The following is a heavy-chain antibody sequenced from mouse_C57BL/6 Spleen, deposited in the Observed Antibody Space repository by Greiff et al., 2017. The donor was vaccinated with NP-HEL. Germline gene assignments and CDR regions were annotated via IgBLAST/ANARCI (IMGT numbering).Heavy chain of an antibody. CDR1: GYSITSGYY. D-gene: IGHD1-1*01. CDR3: ARSLITTVVGYFDV. Sequence: DVHLVESGPGLVKPSQSLSLTCSVTGYSITSGYYWNWIRQFPGNNLEWMGYISYDGSNNYNPSLKNRISITRDTSKNQFFLKLNSVTTEDTATYYCARSLITTVVGYFDVWGTGTTVTVSS. CDR2: ISYDGSN. V-gene: IGHV3-6*01. J-gene: IGHJ1*03.